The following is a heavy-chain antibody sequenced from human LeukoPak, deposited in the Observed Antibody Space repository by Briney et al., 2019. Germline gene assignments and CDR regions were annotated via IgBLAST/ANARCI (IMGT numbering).Heavy chain of an antibody. CDR1: GYTFTGYY. V-gene: IGHV1-2*02. CDR2: INPNSGGT. CDR3: ARAAAYSGDWFDP. J-gene: IGHJ5*02. Sequence: GASVKVSCKASGYTFTGYYMHWVRQARGQGLEWMGWINPNSGGTNYAQKFQGRVTMTRDTSISTAYMELSRLRSDDTAVYYCARAAAYSGDWFDPWGQGTLVTVSS. D-gene: IGHD2-15*01.